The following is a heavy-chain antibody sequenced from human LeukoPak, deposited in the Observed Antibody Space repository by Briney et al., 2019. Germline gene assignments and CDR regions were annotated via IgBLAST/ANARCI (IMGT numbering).Heavy chain of an antibody. CDR3: ARDLNLRGSSSGWPLGY. Sequence: ASVKVSCKASGYTFTGYYMHWVRQAPGQGLEWMGWINPNSGGTNYAQKFQGRVTMTRDTSISTAYMELSRLRSDDTAVYYCARDLNLRGSSSGWPLGYWGQGTLVTVSS. D-gene: IGHD6-19*01. J-gene: IGHJ4*02. CDR1: GYTFTGYY. V-gene: IGHV1-2*02. CDR2: INPNSGGT.